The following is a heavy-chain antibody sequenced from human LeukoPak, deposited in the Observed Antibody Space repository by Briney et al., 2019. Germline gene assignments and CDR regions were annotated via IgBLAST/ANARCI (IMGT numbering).Heavy chain of an antibody. Sequence: GGSLRLSCAASGFTVSSNYMSWVRQAPGKGQEWVSVIYSGGSTYYADSVKGRFTISRDNSKNTLYLQMNSLRAEDTAVYYCAREMLLGWFDPWGQGTLVTVTS. CDR3: AREMLLGWFDP. J-gene: IGHJ5*02. V-gene: IGHV3-66*01. CDR2: IYSGGST. D-gene: IGHD2-15*01. CDR1: GFTVSSNY.